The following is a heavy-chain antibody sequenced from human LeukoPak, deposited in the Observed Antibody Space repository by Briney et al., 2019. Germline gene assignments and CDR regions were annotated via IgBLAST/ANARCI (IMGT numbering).Heavy chain of an antibody. Sequence: GGSLRLSCAASGFIFSNCEMNWVRQAPGKGLEWVSYISRRGNTIYYADSVKGRFTISRDNAKNSLYLQMNSLRAEDTAVYYCAVPGGMDYWGQGTLVTVSS. CDR3: AVPGGMDY. D-gene: IGHD2-15*01. V-gene: IGHV3-48*03. J-gene: IGHJ4*02. CDR2: ISRRGNTI. CDR1: GFIFSNCE.